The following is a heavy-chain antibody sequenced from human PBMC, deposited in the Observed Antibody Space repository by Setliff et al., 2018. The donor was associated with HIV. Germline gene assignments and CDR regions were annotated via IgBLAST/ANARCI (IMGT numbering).Heavy chain of an antibody. Sequence: PSETLSLTCAVYGGSISGSSYYWGWIRQSPGKGLEWIGSIYYSGSTNYNPSLKSRVTISVDTSKNQFSLKLSSVTAADTAVYYCARGSLYSSSSCFDYWGQGTLVTSPQ. D-gene: IGHD6-13*01. CDR1: GGSISGSSYY. J-gene: IGHJ4*02. CDR3: ARGSLYSSSSCFDY. V-gene: IGHV4-39*07. CDR2: IYYSGST.